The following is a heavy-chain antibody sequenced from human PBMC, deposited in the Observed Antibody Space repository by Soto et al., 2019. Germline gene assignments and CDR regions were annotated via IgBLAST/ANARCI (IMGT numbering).Heavy chain of an antibody. CDR2: VHHSGTT. CDR3: ASADPYYMGV. J-gene: IGHJ6*03. CDR1: SGSISSSNW. Sequence: SETLSLSCTVSSGSISSSNWWGWVRQPPGKGLEWIGEVHHSGTTNYNASLKSRVTMLVDKSKNQLSLKLNSVSAADTAMYYCASADPYYMGVWGKGTTVTVSS. V-gene: IGHV4-4*02.